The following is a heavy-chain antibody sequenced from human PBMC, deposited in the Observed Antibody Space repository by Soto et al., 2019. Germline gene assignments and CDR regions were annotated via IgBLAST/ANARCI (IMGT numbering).Heavy chain of an antibody. Sequence: SETLSLTCAVYGGSFSGYYWSWIRQPPGKRLEWIGEINHSGSTNYNPSLKSRVTISVDTSKNQFSPKLSSVTAADTAVYYCALRGYSGYDYWYFDLWGRGTLVTVSS. CDR2: INHSGST. V-gene: IGHV4-34*01. CDR3: ALRGYSGYDYWYFDL. CDR1: GGSFSGYY. J-gene: IGHJ2*01. D-gene: IGHD5-12*01.